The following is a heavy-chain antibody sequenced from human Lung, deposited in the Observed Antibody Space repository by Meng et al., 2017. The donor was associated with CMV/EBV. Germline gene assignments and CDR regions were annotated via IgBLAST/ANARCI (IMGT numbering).Heavy chain of an antibody. J-gene: IGHJ3*02. CDR3: ARDPFIKAFDI. CDR1: GFTFSNYW. Sequence: GGSLRLSCAASGFTFSNYWMTWLRQAPGRGLELVAHIKEDGSEKYFVGSVKGRFTISRDNAKNSLYLQMNSLRAEDTAVYYCARDPFIKAFDIWGQGTMGTVSS. V-gene: IGHV3-7*01. CDR2: IKEDGSEK.